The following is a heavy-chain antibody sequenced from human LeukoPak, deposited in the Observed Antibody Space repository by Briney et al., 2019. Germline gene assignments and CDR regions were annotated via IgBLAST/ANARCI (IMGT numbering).Heavy chain of an antibody. CDR1: GGFISSYY. J-gene: IGHJ4*02. Sequence: KPSEPLSLTCTVSGGFISSYYWSWIRQPPGKGLEWIGYIYYSGSTNYNPSLKSRVTISVDTSKNQFSLKLSSVTAADTAVYYFARVNRSSGYYFPDYWAQGTLVTVSS. CDR3: ARVNRSSGYYFPDY. D-gene: IGHD3-22*01. CDR2: IYYSGST. V-gene: IGHV4-59*01.